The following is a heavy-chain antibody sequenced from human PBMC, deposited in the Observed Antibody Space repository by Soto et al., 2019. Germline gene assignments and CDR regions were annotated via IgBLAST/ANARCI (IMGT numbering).Heavy chain of an antibody. D-gene: IGHD6-19*01. J-gene: IGHJ4*02. Sequence: EVQLLQSGGGLVQPGGSLRLSCAASGFISSSSGMSCVRQAPGKRREWVSVISGNRDITYYADSVRGRFTISRDHSNITLYLQMNSLRAEDTAVYYCAKPSSGWDSGFDCWGQGTLVTVSS. CDR2: ISGNRDIT. V-gene: IGHV3-23*01. CDR1: GFISSSSG. CDR3: AKPSSGWDSGFDC.